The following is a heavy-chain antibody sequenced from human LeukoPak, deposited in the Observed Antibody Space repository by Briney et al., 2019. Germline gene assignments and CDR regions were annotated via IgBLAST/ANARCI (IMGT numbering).Heavy chain of an antibody. CDR2: ISYDGNNK. D-gene: IGHD4-17*01. CDR3: ARVDGDHHPIDY. J-gene: IGHJ4*02. CDR1: GFTFSSYA. Sequence: GGSLRLSCAASGFTFSSYAMSWVRQAPGKGLEWVAFISYDGNNKYYTDSVKGRFTISRDNSKNTLYLQMNSLRAEDTAVYYCARVDGDHHPIDYWGQGTLVTVSS. V-gene: IGHV3-30-3*01.